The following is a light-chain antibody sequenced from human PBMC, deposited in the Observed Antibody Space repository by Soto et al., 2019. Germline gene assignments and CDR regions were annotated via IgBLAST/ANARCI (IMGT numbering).Light chain of an antibody. Sequence: DIQMTQSPSTLSASVGDRVTITCRASQLINNWLAWYQQKPGKAPKLLIYEASSLLSGVPSRFSGSGSGTEFTITISSLQPDDFADYYCQQYDSDSSTFGQGTKLDI. CDR1: QLINNW. J-gene: IGKJ2*01. V-gene: IGKV1-5*03. CDR2: EAS. CDR3: QQYDSDSST.